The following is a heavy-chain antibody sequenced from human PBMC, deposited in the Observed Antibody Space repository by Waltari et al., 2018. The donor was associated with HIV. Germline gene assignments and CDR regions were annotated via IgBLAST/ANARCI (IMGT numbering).Heavy chain of an antibody. V-gene: IGHV5-51*01. J-gene: IGHJ6*02. CDR3: ARAAYGGGGKGLDV. D-gene: IGHD1-26*01. CDR2: IYPGDSTT. CDR1: GYTFTNYW. Sequence: EVQLVQSGAEVKKPGESLKISCKGSGYTFTNYWIGWVRQMPGKGLEGMGIIYPGDSTTEYRPSFEGRVTISVDKSISTAHLQWSSLRASDSAMYFCARAAYGGGGKGLDVWGQGTTVTVSS.